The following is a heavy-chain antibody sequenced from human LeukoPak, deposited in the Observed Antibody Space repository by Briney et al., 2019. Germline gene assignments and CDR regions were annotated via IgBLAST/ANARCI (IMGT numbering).Heavy chain of an antibody. CDR3: ARSGYYYGLDV. J-gene: IGHJ6*02. CDR1: GYTFTGYY. V-gene: IGHV1-2*02. Sequence: ASVTVSCTASGYTFTGYYIYWVRQAPGQGLEWMGWINCNTGGADYAQKFQGRVTMTRDTSITTVYMELSSLRSDDTAVYYCARSGYYYGLDVWGQGTTVTVSS. CDR2: INCNTGGA.